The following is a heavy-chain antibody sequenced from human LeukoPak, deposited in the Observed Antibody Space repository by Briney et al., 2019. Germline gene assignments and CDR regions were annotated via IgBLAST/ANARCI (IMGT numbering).Heavy chain of an antibody. CDR1: GGSISSSSYY. CDR2: IYYSGST. D-gene: IGHD3-10*01. V-gene: IGHV4-39*02. Sequence: SETLSLTCTVSGGSISSSSYYWGWIRQPPGKGLEWIGSIYYSGSTYYNPSLKSRVTISVDTSKNQFSLKLSSVTAADTAVYYCARDARGSSYMDVWGQGTTVTVSS. CDR3: ARDARGSSYMDV. J-gene: IGHJ6*02.